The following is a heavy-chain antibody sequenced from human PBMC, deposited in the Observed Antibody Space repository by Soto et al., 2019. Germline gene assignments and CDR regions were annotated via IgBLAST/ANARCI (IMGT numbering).Heavy chain of an antibody. CDR1: GGSFSGYY. J-gene: IGHJ4*02. Sequence: TSETLSLTCAVYGGSFSGYYWSWIRQPPGKGLEWIGYIYYSGSTYYNPSLKSRVTISVDTSKNQFSLKLSSVTAADTAVYYCARASGYSYGSRYYFDYWGQGTLVTVSS. V-gene: IGHV4-30-4*01. CDR2: IYYSGST. CDR3: ARASGYSYGSRYYFDY. D-gene: IGHD5-18*01.